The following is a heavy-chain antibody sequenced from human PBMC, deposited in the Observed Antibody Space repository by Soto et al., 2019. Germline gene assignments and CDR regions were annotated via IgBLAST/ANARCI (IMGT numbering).Heavy chain of an antibody. D-gene: IGHD1-26*01. CDR3: ARGGRRSGSYADAFDI. J-gene: IGHJ3*02. Sequence: EVQLVESGGGLVQPGGSLRLSCAASGFNSSTYWMSWVRQAPGKGLEWVANIKQDGSEKYYVDSVKGRFTISRDNAKNSLYLQMNSLRAEDTAVYYCARGGRRSGSYADAFDIWGHGTMVTVSS. CDR1: GFNSSTYW. CDR2: IKQDGSEK. V-gene: IGHV3-7*03.